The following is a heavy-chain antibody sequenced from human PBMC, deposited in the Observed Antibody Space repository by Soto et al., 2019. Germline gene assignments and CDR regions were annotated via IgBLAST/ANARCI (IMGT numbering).Heavy chain of an antibody. V-gene: IGHV4-34*01. CDR2: INHTGST. D-gene: IGHD6-13*01. J-gene: IGHJ6*02. Sequence: QVQLQQWGAGLLKPSETLSLTCAVYGASFSGYYWSWIRQPPGKGLEWIGEINHTGSTNYNPSLKSRVSISVDTSKNQFSLTLSSVTAADTAVYYCARLRAAGLSQIIAAAGSRYYYYYGMDVWGQGTTVTVSS. CDR1: GASFSGYY. CDR3: ARLRAAGLSQIIAAAGSRYYYYYGMDV.